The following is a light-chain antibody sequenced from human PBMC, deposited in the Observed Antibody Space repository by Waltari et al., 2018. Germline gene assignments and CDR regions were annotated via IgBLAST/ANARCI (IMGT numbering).Light chain of an antibody. J-gene: IGLJ3*02. CDR3: ATWDDSLNGRV. Sequence: QSVLTQPPSASGTPGQGVTLSCSGSSSNIGRHTLRWYQQFPGPAPQLLMHTDNQRPSGVPDRFSGSKSGTSASLAISGLQFEDEAQYFCATWDDSLNGRVFGGGTKVTVL. CDR1: SSNIGRHT. V-gene: IGLV1-44*01. CDR2: TDN.